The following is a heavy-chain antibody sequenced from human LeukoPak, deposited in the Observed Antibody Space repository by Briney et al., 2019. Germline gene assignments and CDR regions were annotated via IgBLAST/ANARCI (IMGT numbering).Heavy chain of an antibody. CDR2: ISGSGGST. D-gene: IGHD1-26*01. V-gene: IGHV3-23*01. CDR1: GFTFSSYA. J-gene: IGHJ4*02. CDR3: AKVPRGSYYPYYFDC. Sequence: PGGSLRLSCAASGFTFSSYAMSWVRQAPGKGLEWVSAISGSGGSTYYADSVKGRFTISRDNSKNTLYLQMNSLRAEDTAVCYCAKVPRGSYYPYYFDCWGQGTLVTVSS.